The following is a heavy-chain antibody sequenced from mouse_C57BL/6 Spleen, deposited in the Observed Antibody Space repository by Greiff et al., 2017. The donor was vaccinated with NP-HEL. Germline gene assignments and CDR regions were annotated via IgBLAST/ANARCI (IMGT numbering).Heavy chain of an antibody. Sequence: VQLQQSGAELVKPGASVKISCKASGYAFSSYWMNWVKQRPGKGLEWIGQIYPGDGDTNYNGKFKGKATLTADKSSSTAYMQLSSLTSEDSAVYFCASIYYGYDWYFDVWGTGTTVTVSS. V-gene: IGHV1-80*01. CDR3: ASIYYGYDWYFDV. J-gene: IGHJ1*03. CDR1: GYAFSSYW. D-gene: IGHD2-2*01. CDR2: IYPGDGDT.